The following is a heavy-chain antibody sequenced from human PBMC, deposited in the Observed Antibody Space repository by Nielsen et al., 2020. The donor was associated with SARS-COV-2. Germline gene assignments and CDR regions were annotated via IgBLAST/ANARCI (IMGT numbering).Heavy chain of an antibody. D-gene: IGHD6-13*01. Sequence: GESLKISCAASGFTFANYGIHWVRQVAGEGLEWVAVIASGGDVDYYAASVKGRFTISRDNSKSTMFLQMDSLRTEDTAVYFCTKEGRGSKFSFDYWGQGTLVTVSP. CDR1: GFTFANYG. CDR3: TKEGRGSKFSFDY. J-gene: IGHJ4*02. CDR2: IASGGDVD. V-gene: IGHV3-30*18.